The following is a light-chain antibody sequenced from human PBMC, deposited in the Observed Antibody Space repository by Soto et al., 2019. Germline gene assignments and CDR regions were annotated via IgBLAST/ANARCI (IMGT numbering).Light chain of an antibody. J-gene: IGLJ1*01. V-gene: IGLV2-14*03. CDR2: GVT. Sequence: QSVLTQPTSVSGSPGQSITISCTGNHNDIGTYDYVSWYQQHPGRAPRLLIYGVTTRPSGISDRFSASKSGLTASLTISGLQPEDEADYYCSSFTSDRIYVFGPGPKLTVL. CDR3: SSFTSDRIYV. CDR1: HNDIGTYDY.